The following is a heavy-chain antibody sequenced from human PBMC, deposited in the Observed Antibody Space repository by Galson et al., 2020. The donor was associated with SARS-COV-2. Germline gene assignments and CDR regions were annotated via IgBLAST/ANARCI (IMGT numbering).Heavy chain of an antibody. CDR1: GFTFSSYG. CDR2: ISYDGSNK. CDR3: AKDYVLRYFDWSYIRYYYYYGMDV. J-gene: IGHJ6*02. V-gene: IGHV3-30*18. Sequence: GGSLRLSCAASGFTFSSYGMHWVRQAPGKGLEWVAVISYDGSNKYYADSVKGRFTISRDNSKNTLYLQMNSLRAEDTAVYYCAKDYVLRYFDWSYIRYYYYYGMDVWGQGTTVTVSS. D-gene: IGHD3-9*01.